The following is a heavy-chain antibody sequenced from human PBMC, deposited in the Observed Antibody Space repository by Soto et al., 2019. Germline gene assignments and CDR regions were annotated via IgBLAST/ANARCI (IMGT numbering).Heavy chain of an antibody. V-gene: IGHV3-21*01. CDR1: GFTFTRYS. J-gene: IGHJ4*02. CDR3: ARESEDLTSNFDY. Sequence: LRLSCAASGFTFTRYSMNWVRQAPGKGLEWVSSISSTANYIYYADSMKGRFTVSRDNAKNSVYLDMNSLSAEDTAVYYCARESEDLTSNFDYWGQGTLVTVSS. CDR2: ISSTANYI.